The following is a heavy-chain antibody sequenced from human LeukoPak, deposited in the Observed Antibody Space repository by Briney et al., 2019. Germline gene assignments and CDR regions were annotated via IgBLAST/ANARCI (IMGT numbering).Heavy chain of an antibody. J-gene: IGHJ4*02. CDR3: ARRYNILTGFLF. V-gene: IGHV1-2*02. D-gene: IGHD3-9*01. Sequence: GASVTVSCKASGYTFTDYYVNWVRQAPGQGLEWMGWINTNSGDTNYAETFQGRVTMTRDTSISTAYMELNRLRSDDTAVYYCARRYNILTGFLFWGQGTLVTVSS. CDR2: INTNSGDT. CDR1: GYTFTDYY.